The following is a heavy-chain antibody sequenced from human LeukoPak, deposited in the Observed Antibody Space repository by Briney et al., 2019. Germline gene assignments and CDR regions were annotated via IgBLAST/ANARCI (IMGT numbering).Heavy chain of an antibody. V-gene: IGHV1-18*01. Sequence: GASVKVSCKASGYTFTSYGISWVRQAPGQGLEWMGWISAYNGNTNYAQKLQGRVTMTTDTSTSTAYMELRSLRSDDAAVYYCARGYYDSSGYAPYYHYYYYMDVWGKGTTVTVSS. D-gene: IGHD3-22*01. CDR2: ISAYNGNT. CDR3: ARGYYDSSGYAPYYHYYYYMDV. J-gene: IGHJ6*03. CDR1: GYTFTSYG.